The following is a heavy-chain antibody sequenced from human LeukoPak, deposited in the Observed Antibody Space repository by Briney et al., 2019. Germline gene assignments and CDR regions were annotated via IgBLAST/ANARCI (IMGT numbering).Heavy chain of an antibody. CDR1: GFIFSSDG. CDR2: IRYDGSKE. V-gene: IGHV3-30*02. Sequence: GGSLRLSCTTSGFIFSSDGMHWVRQRPGKGLEWVAFIRYDGSKEYYADSVKGRFTVSRDNSNNTLYLQMNSLRVEDTAVYYCARDGDRVRRVRGVIAYFDYWGQGTLVIVSS. J-gene: IGHJ4*02. D-gene: IGHD3-10*01. CDR3: ARDGDRVRRVRGVIAYFDY.